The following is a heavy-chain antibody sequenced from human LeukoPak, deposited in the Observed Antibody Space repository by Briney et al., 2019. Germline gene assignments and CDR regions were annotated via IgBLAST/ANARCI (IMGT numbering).Heavy chain of an antibody. CDR1: GYTFTNYY. V-gene: IGHV1-46*01. Sequence: GASVKVSCKASGYTFTNYYMHWVRQAPGQGLDWMGVINPTGGSTSYAQNVQGRVTMTRDTSTSTVYMELRSLRSDDTAVYYCARGESARRDLAVAGISDYWGQGTLVTVSS. D-gene: IGHD6-19*01. CDR3: ARGESARRDLAVAGISDY. J-gene: IGHJ4*02. CDR2: INPTGGST.